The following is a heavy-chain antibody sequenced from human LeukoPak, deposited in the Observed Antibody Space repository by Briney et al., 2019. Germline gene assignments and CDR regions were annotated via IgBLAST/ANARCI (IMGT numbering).Heavy chain of an antibody. J-gene: IGHJ6*03. CDR1: GGTFSSSA. Sequence: SVKVSCKASGGTFSSSAISWVRQAPGQGLEWMGGIIPIFGTANYAQKFQGRVTITTDESTSTAYMELSSLRSEDTAVYYCARARYYDSSGYQMGPYYYYMDVWGKGTTVTVS. V-gene: IGHV1-69*05. CDR3: ARARYYDSSGYQMGPYYYYMDV. D-gene: IGHD3-22*01. CDR2: IIPIFGTA.